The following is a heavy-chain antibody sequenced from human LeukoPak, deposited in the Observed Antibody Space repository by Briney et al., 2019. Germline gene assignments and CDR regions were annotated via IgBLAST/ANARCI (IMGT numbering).Heavy chain of an antibody. CDR2: INPNSGGT. Sequence: ASVKVSCKASGYTFTGYYMPWVRQAPGQGLEWMGWINPNSGGTNYAQKFQGWVTMTRDTSISTAYMELSRLRSDDTAVYYCARSLGGIYGSGSLGMDVWGKGTTVTVSS. CDR3: ARSLGGIYGSGSLGMDV. J-gene: IGHJ6*04. V-gene: IGHV1-2*04. CDR1: GYTFTGYY. D-gene: IGHD3-10*01.